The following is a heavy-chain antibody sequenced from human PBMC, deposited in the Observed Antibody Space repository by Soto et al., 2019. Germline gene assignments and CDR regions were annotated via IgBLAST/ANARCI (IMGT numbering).Heavy chain of an antibody. CDR3: ARADWNFVVYYYGMDV. J-gene: IGHJ6*02. CDR1: GGSVSSGSYY. V-gene: IGHV4-61*01. Sequence: SETLSLTCTVSGGSVSSGSYYWSWIRQPPGKGLEWIGYIYYSGSTNYNPSLKSRVTISVDTSKNQFSLRLSSVTAADTAVYYCARADWNFVVYYYGMDVWGQGTTVTVSS. CDR2: IYYSGST. D-gene: IGHD1-7*01.